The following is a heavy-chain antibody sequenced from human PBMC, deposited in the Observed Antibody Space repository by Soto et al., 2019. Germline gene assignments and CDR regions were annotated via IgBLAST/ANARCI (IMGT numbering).Heavy chain of an antibody. V-gene: IGHV4-30-4*01. CDR3: ARVYYCTNGVCGSYFVY. Sequence: SETLSLTCTVSGGSISSGDYYWSWVRQPPGKGLEWIGHIYYSGSTYYNASLKSRVAISVDTSKNQFFLKLYSVTAADTAVYYCARVYYCTNGVCGSYFVYWGQGPLVTVS. CDR2: IYYSGST. D-gene: IGHD2-8*01. J-gene: IGHJ4*02. CDR1: GGSISSGDYY.